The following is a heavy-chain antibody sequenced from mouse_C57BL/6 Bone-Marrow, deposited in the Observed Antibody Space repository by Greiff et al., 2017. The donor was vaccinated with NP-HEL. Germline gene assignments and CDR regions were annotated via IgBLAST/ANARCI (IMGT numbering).Heavy chain of an antibody. CDR3: AMVTTYYAMDY. V-gene: IGHV1-63*01. Sequence: VQLHQSGAELVRPGTSVKMSCKASGYTFTNYWIGWAQQRPGHGLEWIGDIYPGGGYTNYNEKVKGKATLTADKSSSTAYMQFSSLTSEDSAIYYCAMVTTYYAMDYWGQGTSVTVSS. J-gene: IGHJ4*01. CDR2: IYPGGGYT. CDR1: GYTFTNYW. D-gene: IGHD2-2*01.